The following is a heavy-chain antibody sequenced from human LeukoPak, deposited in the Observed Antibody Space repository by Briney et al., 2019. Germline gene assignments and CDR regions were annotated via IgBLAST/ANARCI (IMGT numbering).Heavy chain of an antibody. J-gene: IGHJ4*02. CDR2: ISDDETYK. CDR3: ANLLRWEPY. V-gene: IGHV3-30-3*01. CDR1: GFTFNSYS. D-gene: IGHD4-23*01. Sequence: GGSLRLSCAASGFTFNSYSMHWVRQAPGKGLEWVTAISDDETYKFYADSVKGRFTISRDNSENTLYLQMNSLRAEDTAVYYCANLLRWEPYWGQGTLVTVSS.